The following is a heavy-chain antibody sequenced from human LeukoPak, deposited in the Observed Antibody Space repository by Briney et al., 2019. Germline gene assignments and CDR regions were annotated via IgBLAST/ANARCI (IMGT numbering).Heavy chain of an antibody. CDR1: GGTFSSYA. CDR3: AREIINVLLWFGEPRGYYGMDV. D-gene: IGHD3-10*01. CDR2: IIPILGIA. V-gene: IGHV1-69*10. J-gene: IGHJ6*02. Sequence: VKVSCKASGGTFSSYAISWVRQAPGQGLEWMGRIIPILGIANYAQKFQGRVTITADKSTSTAYMELSSLRSEDTAVYYCAREIINVLLWFGEPRGYYGMDVWGQGTTVTVSS.